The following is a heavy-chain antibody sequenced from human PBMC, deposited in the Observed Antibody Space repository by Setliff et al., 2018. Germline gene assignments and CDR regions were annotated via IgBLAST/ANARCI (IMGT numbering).Heavy chain of an antibody. Sequence: KPSETLSLTCTVSGGSISNYYWSWIRQPAGKGLEWIGRIYTSGSTNYNPSLKSRVTMSVDTSKNQFSLKLSSVTAADTAVYYCARGEGCNDGICLYQFDFWGQGTLVTVSS. CDR1: GGSISNYY. D-gene: IGHD2-2*01. CDR3: ARGEGCNDGICLYQFDF. V-gene: IGHV4-4*07. CDR2: IYTSGST. J-gene: IGHJ4*02.